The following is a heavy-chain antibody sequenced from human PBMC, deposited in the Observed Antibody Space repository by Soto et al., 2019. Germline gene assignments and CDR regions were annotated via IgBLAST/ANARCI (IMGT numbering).Heavy chain of an antibody. J-gene: IGHJ5*02. CDR3: ATENYYGSGSYYRPSGWFDP. D-gene: IGHD3-10*01. CDR2: ISGSGGST. V-gene: IGHV3-23*01. CDR1: GFTFSSYA. Sequence: PGGSLRLSCAASGFTFSSYAMSWVRQAPGKGLEWVSAISGSGGSTYYADSVKGRFTISRDNSKNTLYLQMNSLRAEDTAVYYCATENYYGSGSYYRPSGWFDPWGQGTLVTVSS.